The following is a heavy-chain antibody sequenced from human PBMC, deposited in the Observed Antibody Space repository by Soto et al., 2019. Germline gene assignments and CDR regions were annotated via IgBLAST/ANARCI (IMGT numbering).Heavy chain of an antibody. V-gene: IGHV4-34*01. Sequence: QVQLQQWGAGLLKPSETLSLTCAVYGGSFSGYYWSWIRQSPGKGLEWIGEINHSGSTNYNPSLKSRVTISVDTSKNQFSLKLSSVTAADTAVYYCARRKYYYDSSGRGWFDPWGQGTLVTVSS. CDR3: ARRKYYYDSSGRGWFDP. CDR2: INHSGST. D-gene: IGHD3-22*01. CDR1: GGSFSGYY. J-gene: IGHJ5*02.